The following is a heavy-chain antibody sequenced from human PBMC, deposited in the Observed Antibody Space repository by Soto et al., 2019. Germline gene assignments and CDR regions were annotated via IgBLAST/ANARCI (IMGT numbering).Heavy chain of an antibody. CDR2: IYHSGST. J-gene: IGHJ6*02. Sequence: QVQLQESGPGLVKPSGTLSLTCAVAGGSISSSNWWSWVRQPPGKGLARIGEIYHSGSTNYNPSLKSRVTISVDKSKNQFSLKLSSVTAADTAVYYCARVSVSYYYGMDVWGQWTTVTVSS. V-gene: IGHV4-4*02. CDR1: GGSISSSNW. D-gene: IGHD1-26*01. CDR3: ARVSVSYYYGMDV.